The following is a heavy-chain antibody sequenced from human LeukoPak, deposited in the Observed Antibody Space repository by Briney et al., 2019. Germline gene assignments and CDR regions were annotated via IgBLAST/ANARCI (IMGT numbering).Heavy chain of an antibody. V-gene: IGHV4-4*02. J-gene: IGHJ4*02. Sequence: SGTLSLTCAVSGGSISSSNWWSWVRQPPGKGLEWIGEIYHSGSTNYNPSLKSRVTISVDKSKNQFSLKLSSVTAADTAVYYCASRGGYYLYYFDYWGQGTLVTVSS. CDR3: ASRGGYYLYYFDY. D-gene: IGHD3-22*01. CDR2: IYHSGST. CDR1: GGSISSSNW.